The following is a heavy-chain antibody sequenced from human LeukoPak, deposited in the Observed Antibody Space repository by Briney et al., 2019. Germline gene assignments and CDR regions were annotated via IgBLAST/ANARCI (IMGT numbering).Heavy chain of an antibody. CDR3: ARGRIAVAGYLDY. CDR2: ISSSSSYI. V-gene: IGHV3-21*01. CDR1: GFTFSSYS. J-gene: IGHJ4*02. D-gene: IGHD6-19*01. Sequence: GGSLGLSCAASGFTFSSYSMNWVRQAPGKGLEWVSSISSSSSYIYYADSVKGRFTISRDNAKNSLYLQMNSLRAEDTAVYYCARGRIAVAGYLDYWGQGTLVTVSS.